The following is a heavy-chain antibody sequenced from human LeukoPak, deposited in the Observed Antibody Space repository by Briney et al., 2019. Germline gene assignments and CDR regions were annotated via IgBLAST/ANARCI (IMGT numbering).Heavy chain of an antibody. V-gene: IGHV3-30*02. D-gene: IGHD2-15*01. CDR1: GFTFSSYG. Sequence: PGGSLRLSCAASGFTFSSYGMHWVRQAPGKGLEWVAFIQYDGSNKYYADSVKGRFTISRDNSKNTLYLQMNSLRAEDTAVYYCAKASHCSGGSCYSVAYWGQGTLVTVSS. CDR2: IQYDGSNK. CDR3: AKASHCSGGSCYSVAY. J-gene: IGHJ4*02.